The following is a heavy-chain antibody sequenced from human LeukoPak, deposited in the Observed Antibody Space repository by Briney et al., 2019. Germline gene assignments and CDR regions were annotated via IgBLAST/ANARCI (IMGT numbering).Heavy chain of an antibody. V-gene: IGHV3-23*01. D-gene: IGHD2-21*02. Sequence: PGGSLRLSCAASGFTFSSYAMSWVRQAPGKGLEWVSAISGSGDSTYYADSVKGRFTISRDNSKNTLYLQMNSLRAEDTAVYYCAKDRRVVVTENSDMDVWGQGTTVTVSS. CDR2: ISGSGDST. CDR1: GFTFSSYA. CDR3: AKDRRVVVTENSDMDV. J-gene: IGHJ6*02.